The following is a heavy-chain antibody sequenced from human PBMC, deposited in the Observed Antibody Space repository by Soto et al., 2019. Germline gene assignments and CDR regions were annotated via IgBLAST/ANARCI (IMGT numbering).Heavy chain of an antibody. CDR1: GGSINNHY. Sequence: QVHLRASGPGLVKPSETLSLTCTVSGGSINNHYWSWIRQPPGQGLEWIGYIYSTGSTNYNPSLKSRVTISVDTSKNQCYLNLTSLTAADTTIYYCARANWYSEYWGQGTLVTVSS. J-gene: IGHJ4*02. CDR2: IYSTGST. V-gene: IGHV4-59*11. D-gene: IGHD7-27*01. CDR3: ARANWYSEY.